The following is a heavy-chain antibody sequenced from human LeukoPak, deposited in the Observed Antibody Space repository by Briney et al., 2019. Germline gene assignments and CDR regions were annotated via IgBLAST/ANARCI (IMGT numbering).Heavy chain of an antibody. CDR3: ARGPPRRGFFDY. CDR1: GFTFSSYS. CDR2: ISSSSSYI. V-gene: IGHV3-21*01. J-gene: IGHJ4*02. Sequence: GGYLRLSCAASGFTFSSYSMNWVRQAPGKGLEWVSSISSSSSYIYYADSVKGRFTISRDNAKNSLYLQMNSLRAEDTAVYYCARGPPRRGFFDYWGQGTLVTVSS.